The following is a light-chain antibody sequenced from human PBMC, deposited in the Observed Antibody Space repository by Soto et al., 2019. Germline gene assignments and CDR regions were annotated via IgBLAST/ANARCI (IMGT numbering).Light chain of an antibody. CDR3: QQYNSYPLT. J-gene: IGKJ4*01. CDR2: KAY. V-gene: IGKV1-5*03. Sequence: DIQMTQSPSTLSASVGDRVTITCRASQSISSWLAWYQQKPGKAANLLIYKAYSLESGVPSRFSGSGSGTEFTLTISSLQPDEFATYYSQQYNSYPLTFGGGTKGEIK. CDR1: QSISSW.